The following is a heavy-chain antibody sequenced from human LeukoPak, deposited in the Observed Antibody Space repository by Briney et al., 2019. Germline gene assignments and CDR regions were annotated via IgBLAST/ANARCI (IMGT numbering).Heavy chain of an antibody. CDR1: GFTFSSIA. CDR3: AKSRDFWGGYYNYYYYGMDV. D-gene: IGHD3-3*01. Sequence: GGSLSPSCAASGFTFSSIAMSWVRQAPGKGLEWASAIIGGVGITYYADSVKGRFTIYRENSKNRLYLQMNSLREEDTAVYYCAKSRDFWGGYYNYYYYGMDVWGQGTTVTVSS. J-gene: IGHJ6*02. CDR2: IIGGVGIT. V-gene: IGHV3-23*01.